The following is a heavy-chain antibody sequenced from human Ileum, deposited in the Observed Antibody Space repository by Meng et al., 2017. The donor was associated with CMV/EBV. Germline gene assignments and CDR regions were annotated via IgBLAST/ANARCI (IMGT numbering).Heavy chain of an antibody. Sequence: SETLSLTCSVSGYSISSGYYWGWIRQPPGKGLEWIGSIYHSGSTYYNPSLKSRVTISVDTSTNQFSLKLGSVTAADTAVYYCARGLIGYADCWGQGTLVTVSS. D-gene: IGHD2-15*01. J-gene: IGHJ4*02. CDR2: IYHSGST. CDR3: ARGLIGYADC. V-gene: IGHV4-38-2*02. CDR1: GYSISSGYY.